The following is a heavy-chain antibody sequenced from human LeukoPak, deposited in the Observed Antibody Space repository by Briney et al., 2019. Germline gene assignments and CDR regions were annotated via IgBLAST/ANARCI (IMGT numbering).Heavy chain of an antibody. CDR3: ARDPGGNYFGPGTYFAY. CDR2: IDGETGNT. V-gene: IGHV1-46*01. D-gene: IGHD3-10*01. Sequence: ASVKVSCKASGYTFAHCYVHWVRQARGQGLEWMGRIDGETGNTRYAQNFQGRVTMTRDTSTSTVYMDLSSLRSEDTGVYYCARDPGGNYFGPGTYFAYWGQGTLLTVSS. CDR1: GYTFAHCY. J-gene: IGHJ4*02.